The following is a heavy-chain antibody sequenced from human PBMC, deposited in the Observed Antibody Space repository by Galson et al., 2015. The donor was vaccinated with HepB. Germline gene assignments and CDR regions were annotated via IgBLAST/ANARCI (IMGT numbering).Heavy chain of an antibody. CDR1: GGTFSSYT. Sequence: SVKVSCKASGGTFSSYTISWVRQAPGQGLEWMGRIIPILGIANYAQKFQGRVTITADKSTSTAYMELSSLRSEDTAVYYCARDQGIQLTSHKRNAFDIWGQGTMVTVSS. V-gene: IGHV1-69*04. CDR3: ARDQGIQLTSHKRNAFDI. J-gene: IGHJ3*02. CDR2: IIPILGIA. D-gene: IGHD5-18*01.